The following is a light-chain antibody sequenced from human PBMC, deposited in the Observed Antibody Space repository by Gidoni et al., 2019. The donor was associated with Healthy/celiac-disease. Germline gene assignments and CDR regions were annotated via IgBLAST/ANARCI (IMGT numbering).Light chain of an antibody. J-gene: IGKJ1*01. CDR3: QQSYSTPRT. V-gene: IGKV1-39*01. CDR1: ESISSY. Sequence: IQMTQSPSSLSASVGDRVTITCRASESISSYLNWYQQKPGKAPKLLIYAAYSLKSGVPSRISGSGAGTDFPLTISSLQPEDFATYYCQQSYSTPRTFGQGTKVEIK. CDR2: AAY.